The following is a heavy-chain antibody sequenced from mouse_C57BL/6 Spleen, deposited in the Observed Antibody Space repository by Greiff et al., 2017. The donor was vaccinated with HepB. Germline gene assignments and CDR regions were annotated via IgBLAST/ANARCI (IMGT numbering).Heavy chain of an antibody. CDR2: ISSGGSYT. Sequence: EVKLMESGGDLVKPGGSLKLSCAASGFTFSSYGMSWVRQTPDKRLEWVATISSGGSYTYYPDSVKGRFTISRDNAKNTLYLQMSSLKSEDTAMYYCARQGGSSHYFDDGGQGTTLTVSS. D-gene: IGHD1-1*01. V-gene: IGHV5-6*01. CDR3: ARQGGSSHYFDD. J-gene: IGHJ2*01. CDR1: GFTFSSYG.